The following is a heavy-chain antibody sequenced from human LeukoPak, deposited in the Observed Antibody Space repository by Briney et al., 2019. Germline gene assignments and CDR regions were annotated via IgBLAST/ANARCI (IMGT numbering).Heavy chain of an antibody. Sequence: GGSLRLSCTASGFSFSSYALHWVRQAPGKGLEWVSYIDGSGSTTYYADSVKGRFTISRDNAKNSLYLQMNSLRAEDTALYYCARVSKNLFDYWGQGTLVTVSS. J-gene: IGHJ4*02. CDR2: IDGSGSTT. CDR3: ARVSKNLFDY. CDR1: GFSFSSYA. V-gene: IGHV3-48*03.